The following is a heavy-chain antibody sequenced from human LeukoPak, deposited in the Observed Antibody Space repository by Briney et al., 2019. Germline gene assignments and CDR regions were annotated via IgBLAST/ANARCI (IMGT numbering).Heavy chain of an antibody. Sequence: GGSLRLSCAASGFFVSGNYVGWVRQAPGKGLEWVSIIYSDGNTYAADSVKGRFTISRDTSNNSVSLQMNSLRAEDTAMYYCARGGEIVVGPAAFIFDFWGQGTLVTVSS. D-gene: IGHD2-2*01. CDR3: ARGGEIVVGPAAFIFDF. J-gene: IGHJ4*02. CDR1: GFFVSGNY. V-gene: IGHV3-53*01. CDR2: IYSDGNT.